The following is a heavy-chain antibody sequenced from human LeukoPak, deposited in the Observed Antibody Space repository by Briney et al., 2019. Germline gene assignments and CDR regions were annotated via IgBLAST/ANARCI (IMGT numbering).Heavy chain of an antibody. CDR1: GGSISSSSYY. D-gene: IGHD1-26*01. Sequence: SETLSLTCTVSGGSISSSSYYWGWIRQPPGKGLEWIGSIYHSGSTYYNPSLKSRVTISVDTSKNQFSLKLSSVTAADTAVYYCARPSGSYLFDAFDIWGQGTMVTVSS. CDR2: IYHSGST. CDR3: ARPSGSYLFDAFDI. V-gene: IGHV4-39*07. J-gene: IGHJ3*02.